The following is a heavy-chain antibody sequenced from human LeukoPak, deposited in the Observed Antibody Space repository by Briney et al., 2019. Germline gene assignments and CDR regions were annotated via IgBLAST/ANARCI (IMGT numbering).Heavy chain of an antibody. V-gene: IGHV1-46*01. D-gene: IGHD3-22*01. CDR2: INPSGGST. J-gene: IGHJ5*02. CDR1: GYTFTSYY. Sequence: ASVKVSCKASGYTFTSYYMHWVRQAPGQGLEWMGIINPSGGSTSYAQKFQGRVTMTRDTSTSTVYMELSSLRSEDTAVYYCARVKGYYAHPPYNWFDPWGQGTLVTVSS. CDR3: ARVKGYYAHPPYNWFDP.